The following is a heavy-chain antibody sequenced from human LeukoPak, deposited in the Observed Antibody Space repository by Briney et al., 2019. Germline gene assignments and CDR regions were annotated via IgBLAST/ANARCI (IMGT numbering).Heavy chain of an antibody. J-gene: IGHJ4*02. CDR2: INSDGSST. Sequence: GGSLRLSCAASGFTFSSYWMHWVRQAPGKGLVWVSRINSDGSSTSYADSVKGRFTISRDNAKNTLYLQMNSLRAEDTAVYYCARRSGITMIVVDAGYFDYWGQGTLVTVSS. CDR3: ARRSGITMIVVDAGYFDY. V-gene: IGHV3-74*01. CDR1: GFTFSSYW. D-gene: IGHD3-22*01.